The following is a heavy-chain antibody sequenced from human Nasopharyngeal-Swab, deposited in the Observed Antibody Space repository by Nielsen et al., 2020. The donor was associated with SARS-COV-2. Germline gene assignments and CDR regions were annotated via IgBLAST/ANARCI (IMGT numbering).Heavy chain of an antibody. D-gene: IGHD3-10*01. Sequence: SETLSLTCTVSGGSINSGGPSWSWIRQPPGKGLQWIGHIFHTGSTYFNPSLKSRVTISLDRSKNQFSLKLTSVTAADTAVYYCARGGTSGEYYFFYMDVWGKGPTVTVS. CDR1: GGSINSGGPS. CDR3: ARGGTSGEYYFFYMDV. V-gene: IGHV4-30-2*01. J-gene: IGHJ6*03. CDR2: IFHTGST.